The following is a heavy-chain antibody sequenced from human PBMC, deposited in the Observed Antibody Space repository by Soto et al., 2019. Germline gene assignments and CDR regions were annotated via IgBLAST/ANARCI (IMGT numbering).Heavy chain of an antibody. V-gene: IGHV3-23*01. CDR1: GFTFSGYA. CDR3: GKSPDFYYYGMDV. Sequence: EVQVLESGGGLVQPGGSQRLSCAASGFTFSGYAMTWARRAPGRGREWASSISGSGANTYYSDSVTGRFIISRDNSKNTVSLQMNSLRADDTAVYYCGKSPDFYYYGMDVWGQGTTVTVSS. J-gene: IGHJ6*02. CDR2: ISGSGANT.